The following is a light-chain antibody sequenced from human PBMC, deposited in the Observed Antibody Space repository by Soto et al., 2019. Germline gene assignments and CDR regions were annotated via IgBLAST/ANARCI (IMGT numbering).Light chain of an antibody. Sequence: DIVMTQTPLSLPVTPGEPASISCRSSQSLLDSDDGKTYLDWYLQKPGQSPQLLIYTLSYRASXVXDXSSGSGSRTDFTLKISRVEAEAVGVYYCMERIEFPWTFGQGTKVEIK. V-gene: IGKV2-40*01. J-gene: IGKJ1*01. CDR3: MERIEFPWT. CDR2: TLS. CDR1: QSLLDSDDGKTY.